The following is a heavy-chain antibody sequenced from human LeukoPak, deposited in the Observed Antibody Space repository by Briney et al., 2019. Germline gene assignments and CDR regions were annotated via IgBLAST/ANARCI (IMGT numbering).Heavy chain of an antibody. Sequence: SETLSLTCTVSGASISSSSHYWGWIRQPPGKGLEWIGNIYYSGNTYYSPSLKSRVIISIDTSKNQFPLKLSSVTAADAAVYYCARSLSGTYLDFDYWGQGTLVTVSS. CDR3: ARSLSGTYLDFDY. V-gene: IGHV4-39*01. CDR1: GASISSSSHY. D-gene: IGHD1-26*01. J-gene: IGHJ4*02. CDR2: IYYSGNT.